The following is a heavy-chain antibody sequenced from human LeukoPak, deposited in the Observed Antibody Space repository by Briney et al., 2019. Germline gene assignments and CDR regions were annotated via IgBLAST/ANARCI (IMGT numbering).Heavy chain of an antibody. CDR2: IKQDGSEK. CDR3: VRESGYDSTPLDY. J-gene: IGHJ4*02. D-gene: IGHD5-12*01. V-gene: IGHV3-7*01. Sequence: GGSLRLSCAASGFTFSSYWMSWVRQAPGKGLEWVANIKQDGSEKYYVDSVRGRFTISRDNAKNSLYLQMNSLRAEDTAVYYCVRESGYDSTPLDYWGQGTLVTVSS. CDR1: GFTFSSYW.